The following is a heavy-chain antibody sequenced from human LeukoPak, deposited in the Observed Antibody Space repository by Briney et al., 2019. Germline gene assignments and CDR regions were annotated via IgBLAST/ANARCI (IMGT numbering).Heavy chain of an antibody. CDR1: GFTFTIYS. Sequence: PGGSLRLSCAASGFTFTIYSMNWVRQAPGKGLEWVSYISSSSTTIYYADSVKGRFTISRDSAKNSLYLQMNSLRAEDTALYYCARVSSNCYYYMDVWGKGTTVTVSS. J-gene: IGHJ6*03. V-gene: IGHV3-48*01. CDR2: ISSSSTTI. CDR3: ARVSSNCYYYMDV.